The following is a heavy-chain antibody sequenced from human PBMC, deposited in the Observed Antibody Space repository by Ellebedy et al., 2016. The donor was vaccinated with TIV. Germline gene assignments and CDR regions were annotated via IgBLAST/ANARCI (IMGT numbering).Heavy chain of an antibody. Sequence: ASVKVSCKVSGYTLTELSVHWVRQAPGKGLEWMGGFDPEDGETIYAQKFQGRVTMTEDTSTDTAYMELSSLRAEDTAVYYCARDLRWDWDGQRLDYWGQGTLVAVSS. CDR3: ARDLRWDWDGQRLDY. CDR1: GYTLTELS. D-gene: IGHD3/OR15-3a*01. J-gene: IGHJ4*02. CDR2: FDPEDGET. V-gene: IGHV1-24*01.